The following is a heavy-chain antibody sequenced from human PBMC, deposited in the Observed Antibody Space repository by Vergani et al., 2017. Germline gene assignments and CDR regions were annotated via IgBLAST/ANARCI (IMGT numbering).Heavy chain of an antibody. CDR1: GGTFSSYA. J-gene: IGHJ6*02. Sequence: QVQLVQSGAEVKKPGSSVKVSCKASGGTFSSYAISWVRQAPGQGLEWMGGIIPIFGTANYAQKFQGRVTITPDESTSTAYMELSSLRSEDTAVYYCASRDITIFGVVIIRGYYYYGMDVWGQGSTVTVSS. CDR3: ASRDITIFGVVIIRGYYYYGMDV. CDR2: IIPIFGTA. V-gene: IGHV1-69*01. D-gene: IGHD3-3*01.